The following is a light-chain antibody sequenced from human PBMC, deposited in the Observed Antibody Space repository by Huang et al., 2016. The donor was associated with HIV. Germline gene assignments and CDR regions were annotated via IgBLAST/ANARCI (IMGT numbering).Light chain of an antibody. CDR3: MQGTHWPPYT. CDR2: NMF. J-gene: IGKJ2*01. Sequence: DVVLNQSPLTLPVTLGQSASISCRSSQSLEYSDGNTYLSWFHQRPGQSPRRLIYNMFKRDSGVPDRFSGSGSGTDFTLKISRVEAEDVGIYYCMQGTHWPPYTFGQGTKLDI. CDR1: QSLEYSDGNTY. V-gene: IGKV2-30*01.